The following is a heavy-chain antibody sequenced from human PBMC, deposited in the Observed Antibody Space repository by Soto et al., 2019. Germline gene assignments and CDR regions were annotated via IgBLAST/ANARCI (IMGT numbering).Heavy chain of an antibody. Sequence: PGGSLRLSCAASGFTFSIYFMNWVRQAPGKGLEWVSLISGSGGSTHYADSVEGRFTISRDNSKNTLYLEMDSLRAEDTAVYYCAKVVKYDVLTGYYKGPDYYGMDVWGQGTTVTVSS. J-gene: IGHJ6*02. V-gene: IGHV3-23*01. D-gene: IGHD3-9*01. CDR2: ISGSGGST. CDR3: AKVVKYDVLTGYYKGPDYYGMDV. CDR1: GFTFSIYF.